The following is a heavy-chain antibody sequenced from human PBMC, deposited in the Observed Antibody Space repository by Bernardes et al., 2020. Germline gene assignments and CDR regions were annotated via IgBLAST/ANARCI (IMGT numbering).Heavy chain of an antibody. CDR1: GGSFSSYY. Sequence: LASLLLTCTGSGGSFSSYYWNWIRQPPGKGLEWIGYIYYSGSTNYNPSLKSRLTISVDTSKNQFSLKLSSVTAADTAVYYCARGTSSFPRWFDPWGQGTLVTVSS. J-gene: IGHJ5*02. CDR2: IYYSGST. V-gene: IGHV4-59*08. CDR3: ARGTSSFPRWFDP. D-gene: IGHD3-16*02.